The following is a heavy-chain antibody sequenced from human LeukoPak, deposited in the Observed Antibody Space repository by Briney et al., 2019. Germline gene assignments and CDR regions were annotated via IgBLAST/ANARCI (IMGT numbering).Heavy chain of an antibody. CDR3: AKVGFGVTAVSPYYFDY. CDR2: ISNSGGST. D-gene: IGHD2-21*02. Sequence: GGSLRLSCAASGFTFSSYAMSWVRQVPGKGLEWVSAISNSGGSTFYADSVKGRFTISRDNSKNTLYLQMNSLRAEDTAVYYCAKVGFGVTAVSPYYFDYWGQGTLVTVSS. CDR1: GFTFSSYA. J-gene: IGHJ4*02. V-gene: IGHV3-23*01.